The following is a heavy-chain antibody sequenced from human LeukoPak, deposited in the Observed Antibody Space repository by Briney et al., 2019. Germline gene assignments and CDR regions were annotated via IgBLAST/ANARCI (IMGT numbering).Heavy chain of an antibody. Sequence: SETLSLTCTVSGGSISSYYWSWIRQPPGKGLEWIGYIYYSGSTNYNPSLKSRVTISVDTSKNQFSLKLSSVTAADTAVYYCARGMGRHVGLHTTHDYWGQGTLVTVSS. CDR3: ARGMGRHVGLHTTHDY. J-gene: IGHJ4*02. V-gene: IGHV4-59*12. CDR1: GGSISSYY. CDR2: IYYSGST. D-gene: IGHD3-10*01.